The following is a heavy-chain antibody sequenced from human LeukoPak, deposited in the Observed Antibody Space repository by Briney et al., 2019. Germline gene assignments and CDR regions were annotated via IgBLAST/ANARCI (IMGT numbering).Heavy chain of an antibody. CDR2: INHSGST. J-gene: IGHJ4*02. CDR1: GGSFSGYY. Sequence: AETLSLTCAVYGGSFSGYYWSWIRQPPGKGLEWIGEINHSGSTNYNPSLKSRVTISVDTSKNQFSLKLSSVTAADTAVYYCARELERRELDYWGQGTLVTVSS. D-gene: IGHD1-1*01. V-gene: IGHV4-34*01. CDR3: ARELERRELDY.